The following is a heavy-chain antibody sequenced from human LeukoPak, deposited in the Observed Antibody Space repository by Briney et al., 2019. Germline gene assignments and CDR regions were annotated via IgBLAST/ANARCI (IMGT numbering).Heavy chain of an antibody. V-gene: IGHV3-23*01. D-gene: IGHD3-22*01. CDR1: GFTFSSYA. CDR2: ISGNGGST. Sequence: LSGGSLRLSCAASGFTFSSYAMSWVRQAPGKGLEWVSAISGNGGSTYYADSVKGRFTISRDNSKNTLYLQMNSLRAEDTAVYYCARHGITMIVVGHNDYWGQGTLVTVSS. CDR3: ARHGITMIVVGHNDY. J-gene: IGHJ4*02.